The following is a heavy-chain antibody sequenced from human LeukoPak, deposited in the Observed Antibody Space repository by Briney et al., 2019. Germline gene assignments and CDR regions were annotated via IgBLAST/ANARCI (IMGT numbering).Heavy chain of an antibody. J-gene: IGHJ4*02. D-gene: IGHD3-10*01. V-gene: IGHV5-51*01. CDR1: GYSFTSYW. Sequence: GESLKISCKGSGYSFTSYWIGWVRQMPGKGLEWMGIIYPGDSDTRYSPSFQGQVTISADKSISTAYLQWSSLKASDTAMYYCAREGFGGWFGELFDPEVWFDYWGQGTLVTVSS. CDR3: AREGFGGWFGELFDPEVWFDY. CDR2: IYPGDSDT.